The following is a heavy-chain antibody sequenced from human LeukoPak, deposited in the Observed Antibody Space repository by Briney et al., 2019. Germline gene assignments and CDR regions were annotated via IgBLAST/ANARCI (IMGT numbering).Heavy chain of an antibody. D-gene: IGHD3-3*01. CDR2: TYYRSKWYN. V-gene: IGHV6-1*01. CDR1: GDSVSSNSAA. Sequence: SQTLSLTCAISGDSVSSNSAAWNWIRQSPSRGLEWLGRTYYRSKWYNDYAVSVKSRITINPDTSKNQFSLQLNSVTPEDTAVYYCARGLRFLEWLPYYFHYWGQGTLVTVSS. J-gene: IGHJ4*02. CDR3: ARGLRFLEWLPYYFHY.